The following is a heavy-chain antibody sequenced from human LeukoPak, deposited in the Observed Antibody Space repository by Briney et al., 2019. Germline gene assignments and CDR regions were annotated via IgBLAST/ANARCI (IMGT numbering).Heavy chain of an antibody. CDR2: IIPIFGTA. CDR3: AREQAGTSLYGMDV. CDR1: GGTFSSYA. V-gene: IGHV1-69*13. D-gene: IGHD1-1*01. J-gene: IGHJ6*02. Sequence: ASVKVSCKASGGTFSSYAISWVRQAPGQGLEWMGGIIPIFGTANYAQKFQGRVTITADESTSTAYMELSSLRSEDTAVHYCAREQAGTSLYGMDVWGQGTTVTVSS.